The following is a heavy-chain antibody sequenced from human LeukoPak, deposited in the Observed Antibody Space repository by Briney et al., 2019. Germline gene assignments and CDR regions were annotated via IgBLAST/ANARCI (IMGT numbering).Heavy chain of an antibody. Sequence: PSQTLSLTCTVSGGSISSGGYYWSWIRQHPGKGLEWIGYIYYSGSTYYNPSLKSRVTISVDTSKNQFSLKLSSVTAADTAVYYCARGGGYRAAAGLGAFDIWGQGTIVTVSS. J-gene: IGHJ3*02. CDR3: ARGGGYRAAAGLGAFDI. CDR1: GGSISSGGYY. CDR2: IYYSGST. V-gene: IGHV4-31*03. D-gene: IGHD6-13*01.